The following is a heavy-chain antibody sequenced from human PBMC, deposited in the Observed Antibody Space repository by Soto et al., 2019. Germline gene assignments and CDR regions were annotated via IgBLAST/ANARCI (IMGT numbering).Heavy chain of an antibody. CDR1: GYTFTSYY. CDR3: ARARGATVTTVTPMRVWFDP. V-gene: IGHV1-46*01. D-gene: IGHD4-4*01. J-gene: IGHJ5*02. CDR2: INPSGGST. Sequence: ASVKVSCKASGYTFTSYYMHWVRQAPGQGLEWMGIINPSGGSTSYAQKFQGRVTMTRDTSTSTVYMELSSLRSGDTAVYYCARARGATVTTVTPMRVWFDPWGQGTLVTVSS.